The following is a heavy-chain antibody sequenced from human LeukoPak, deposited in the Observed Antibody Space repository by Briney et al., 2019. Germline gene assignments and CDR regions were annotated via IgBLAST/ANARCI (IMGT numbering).Heavy chain of an antibody. CDR2: ISSSTSTT. J-gene: IGHJ3*02. Sequence: GGSLRLSCAASGFTFSSYGMHWVRQAPGKGLEWVSYISSSTSTTYYADSVKGRFTISRDNANNSLYLQMNSLRVEDTAVYYCARTYDFGIGPPGDAFDNWGQGTLVTVFS. D-gene: IGHD3-3*01. CDR3: ARTYDFGIGPPGDAFDN. CDR1: GFTFSSYG. V-gene: IGHV3-48*04.